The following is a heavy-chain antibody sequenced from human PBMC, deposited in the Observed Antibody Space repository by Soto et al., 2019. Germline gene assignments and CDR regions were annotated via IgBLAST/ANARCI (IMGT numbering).Heavy chain of an antibody. D-gene: IGHD1-7*01. CDR1: GGTFSSYT. CDR2: IIPILGIA. CDR3: ARPMNYADYLDH. J-gene: IGHJ4*02. Sequence: SVKVSCKASGGTFSSYTISWVRQAPGQGLEWMGRIIPILGIANYSQSFQGRVTINRDTSASTVYMELSSLRSEDTAVYYCARPMNYADYLDHWGQGTLVTVSS. V-gene: IGHV1-69*02.